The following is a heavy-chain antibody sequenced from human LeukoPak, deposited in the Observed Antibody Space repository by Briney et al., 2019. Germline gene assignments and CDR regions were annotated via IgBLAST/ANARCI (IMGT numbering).Heavy chain of an antibody. V-gene: IGHV3-30-3*01. CDR3: AKGDCGGDCLFADY. D-gene: IGHD2-21*02. CDR1: GFTFSSYA. CDR2: ISYDGSNK. Sequence: PGGSLRLSCAASGFTFSSYAMHWVRQAPGKGLEWVAVISYDGSNKYYADSVKGRFTISRDNSKNTLYLQMNSLRAEDTAIYYCAKGDCGGDCLFADYWGQGTLVTVSS. J-gene: IGHJ4*02.